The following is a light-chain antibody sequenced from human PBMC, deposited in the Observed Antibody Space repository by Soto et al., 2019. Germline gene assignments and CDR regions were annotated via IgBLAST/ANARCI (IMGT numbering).Light chain of an antibody. J-gene: IGKJ1*01. CDR1: QDIATY. V-gene: IGKV1-33*01. CDR2: DAS. Sequence: DIQMTQSPSTLSASVGNRVTITCQASQDIATYLNWYQQKPGKAPNLLIYDASNLETGVPSRFSGGGSGTHFTFTISNLQPEDIATYYCQQYDNLPPTGTFGQGTKVEIK. CDR3: QQYDNLPPTGT.